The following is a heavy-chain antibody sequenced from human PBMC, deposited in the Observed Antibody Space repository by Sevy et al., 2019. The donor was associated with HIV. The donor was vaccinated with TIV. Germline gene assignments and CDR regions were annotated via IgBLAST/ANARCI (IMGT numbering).Heavy chain of an antibody. CDR2: INPRDSDT. Sequence: GESLKISCKGSGYNITSYWIGWVRQMPGKGLEWMGIINPRDSDTRYMPSFQGQVTISVDKSINTAYLQWSSLKASDTAMYYCARQWGSSADYWGQGTMVTVSS. D-gene: IGHD6-6*01. V-gene: IGHV5-51*01. CDR3: ARQWGSSADY. CDR1: GYNITSYW. J-gene: IGHJ4*02.